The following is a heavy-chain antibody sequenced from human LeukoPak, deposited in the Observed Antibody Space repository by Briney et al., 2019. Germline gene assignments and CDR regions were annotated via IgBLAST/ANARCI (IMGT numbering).Heavy chain of an antibody. D-gene: IGHD3-3*01. CDR2: IYYSGST. V-gene: IGHV4-59*01. Sequence: SETLSLTCTVSGGSISSYYWSWIRQPPGKGLEWIGYIYYSGSTNYNPSLKSRVTISLDTSKNQFSLKLSSVTAADTAVYYCARGYDFWSGYSNGPFDYWGQGTLVTVSS. CDR3: ARGYDFWSGYSNGPFDY. CDR1: GGSISSYY. J-gene: IGHJ4*02.